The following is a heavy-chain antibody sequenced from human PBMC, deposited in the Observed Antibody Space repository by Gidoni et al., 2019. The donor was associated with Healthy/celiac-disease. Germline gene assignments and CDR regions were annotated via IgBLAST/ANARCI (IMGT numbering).Heavy chain of an antibody. CDR2: INHSGST. J-gene: IGHJ4*02. CDR3: ARSRGSGSYKYYFDY. Sequence: QVQLQQWGAGLLKPSETLSLTCAVYCRSFRGYYWIWIRQPPGKGLEWIGEINHSGSTNYNPSLKSRVTISVETSKNQFSLKLSSVTAADTAVYYCARSRGSGSYKYYFDYWGQGTLVTVSS. CDR1: CRSFRGYY. D-gene: IGHD1-26*01. V-gene: IGHV4-34*01.